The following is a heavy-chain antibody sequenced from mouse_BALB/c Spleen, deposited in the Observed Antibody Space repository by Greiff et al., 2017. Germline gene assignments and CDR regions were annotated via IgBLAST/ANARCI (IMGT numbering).Heavy chain of an antibody. D-gene: IGHD2-1*01. CDR3: AREGGNYTRDYAMDY. CDR1: GYTFTDYY. V-gene: IGHV1-84*02. Sequence: VQLVESGPELVKPGASVKISCKASGYTFTDYYINWVKQKPGQGLEWIGWIYPGSGNTKYNEKFKGKATLTVDTSSSTAYMQLSSLTSEDTAVYFCAREGGNYTRDYAMDYWGQGTSVTVSS. J-gene: IGHJ4*01. CDR2: IYPGSGNT.